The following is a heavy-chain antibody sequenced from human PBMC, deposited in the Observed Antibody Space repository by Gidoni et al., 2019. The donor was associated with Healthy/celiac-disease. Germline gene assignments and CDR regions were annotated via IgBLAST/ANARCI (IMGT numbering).Heavy chain of an antibody. D-gene: IGHD6-13*01. CDR3: AKDLQQLAPTSCFDY. J-gene: IGHJ4*02. Sequence: EVQLLESGGGSVQPGGSLRLSCAASGCTFRSYAMSWVRQAPGKGLEWVSAISGSGGSTYYADSVKGRFTISRDNSKNTLYLQMNSLRAEDTAVYYCAKDLQQLAPTSCFDYWGQGTLVTVSS. CDR1: GCTFRSYA. V-gene: IGHV3-23*01. CDR2: ISGSGGST.